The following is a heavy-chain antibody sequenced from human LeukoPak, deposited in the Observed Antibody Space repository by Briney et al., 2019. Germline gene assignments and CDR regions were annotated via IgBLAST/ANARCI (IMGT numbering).Heavy chain of an antibody. CDR1: GGSISSGSYY. CDR3: ASSRNVDQFDT. J-gene: IGHJ3*02. D-gene: IGHD3/OR15-3a*01. Sequence: SETLSLTCAVSGGSISSGSYYWGWIRQHPGKGLEWIGSIYYSGSTYYNPSLKSRLTISKDTSKNQFSLKLSSVTAADTAVYFCASSRNVDQFDTWGQGTMVTVSS. V-gene: IGHV4-31*11. CDR2: IYYSGST.